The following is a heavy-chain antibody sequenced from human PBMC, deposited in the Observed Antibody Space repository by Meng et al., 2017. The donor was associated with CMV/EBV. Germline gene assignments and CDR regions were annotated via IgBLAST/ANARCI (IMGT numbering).Heavy chain of an antibody. CDR2: ISSSSSYI. CDR3: ARDRWQSQVVPSRVHWFDP. CDR1: GFTFSSYS. D-gene: IGHD2-2*01. J-gene: IGHJ5*02. V-gene: IGHV3-21*01. Sequence: GGSLRLSCAASGFTFSSYSMNWVRQAPGKGLEWVSSISSSSSYIYYADSVKGRFTISRDNAKHSLYLQMNSLRAEDTAVYYCARDRWQSQVVPSRVHWFDPWGQGTLVTVSS.